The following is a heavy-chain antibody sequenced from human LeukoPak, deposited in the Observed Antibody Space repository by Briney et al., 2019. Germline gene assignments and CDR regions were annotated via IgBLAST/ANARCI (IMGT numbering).Heavy chain of an antibody. CDR1: GFTFSSYS. CDR2: ISSSSSTI. Sequence: PGGSLRLSCAASGFTFSSYSMNWVRQAPGKGLEWVSYISSSSSTIYYADSVKGRFTISRDNAKNSLYLQMNSLRDEDTAVYYCARIRYGGNLRHYYYGMDVWGQGTTVTVSS. V-gene: IGHV3-48*02. CDR3: ARIRYGGNLRHYYYGMDV. J-gene: IGHJ6*02. D-gene: IGHD4-23*01.